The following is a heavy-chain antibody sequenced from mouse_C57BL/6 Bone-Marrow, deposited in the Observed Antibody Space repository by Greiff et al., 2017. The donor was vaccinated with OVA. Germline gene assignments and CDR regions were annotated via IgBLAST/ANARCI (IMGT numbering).Heavy chain of an antibody. J-gene: IGHJ1*03. CDR3: ARCYYDYGGYFDV. D-gene: IGHD2-4*01. CDR2: ISYSGST. V-gene: IGHV3-8*01. Sequence: VQLKESGPGLAKPSQTLSLTCSVTGYSITSDYWNWIRKFPGNKLEYMGYISYSGSTYYNPSLKSRISITRDTSKNQYYLQLNSVTTEDTATYXCARCYYDYGGYFDVWGTGTTVTVSS. CDR1: GYSITSDY.